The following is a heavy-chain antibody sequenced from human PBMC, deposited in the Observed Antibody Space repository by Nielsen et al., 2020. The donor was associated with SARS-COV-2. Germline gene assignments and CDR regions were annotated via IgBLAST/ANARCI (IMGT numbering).Heavy chain of an antibody. CDR1: GFTFSNYW. D-gene: IGHD3-22*01. J-gene: IGHJ4*02. Sequence: GGSLRLSCAASGFTFSNYWMHWVRQAPGKGLEWVSGINWNGGSTGYADSVKGRFTISRDNAKNSLYLQMNSLRAEDTALYHCARVYYDSSGYLNYFDYWGQGTLVTVSS. V-gene: IGHV3-20*01. CDR2: INWNGGST. CDR3: ARVYYDSSGYLNYFDY.